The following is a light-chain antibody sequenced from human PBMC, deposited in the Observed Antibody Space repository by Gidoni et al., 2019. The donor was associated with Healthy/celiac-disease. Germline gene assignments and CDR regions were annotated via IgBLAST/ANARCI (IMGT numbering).Light chain of an antibody. V-gene: IGLV3-1*01. J-gene: IGLJ2*01. CDR2: QVS. CDR1: KLGDKY. Sequence: SYELTQPPSVSVSPGQTASITCSGDKLGDKYACWYQQKPGQSPVLVIYQVSKRPSGIPERFSGSNSGNTATLTISGTQAMDEADYYCQAWDSSIGTVVFGGGTKLTVL. CDR3: QAWDSSIGTVV.